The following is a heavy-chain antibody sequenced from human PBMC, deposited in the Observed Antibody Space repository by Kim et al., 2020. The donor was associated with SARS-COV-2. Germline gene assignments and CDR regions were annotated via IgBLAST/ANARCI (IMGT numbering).Heavy chain of an antibody. Sequence: SETLSLTCTVSGGSIISTSYYWGWIRQPPGEKMEWIGSMYYTGSTYYNPSLKSRVALSVDTSRNQFSLKLTSASAADTAVYYCARSWFGDLFPGCFVPWG. J-gene: IGHJ5*02. D-gene: IGHD3-10*01. CDR1: GGSIISTSYY. CDR2: MYYTGST. CDR3: ARSWFGDLFPGCFVP. V-gene: IGHV4-39*01.